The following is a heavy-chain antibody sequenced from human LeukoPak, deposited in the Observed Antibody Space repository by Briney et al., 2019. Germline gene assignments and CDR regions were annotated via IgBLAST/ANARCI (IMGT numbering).Heavy chain of an antibody. V-gene: IGHV4-34*01. J-gene: IGHJ4*02. CDR2: ISHSGST. CDR1: GGSFSGYS. Sequence: SETLSLTCAVYGGSFSGYSWTWIRQPPGRGLEWIGEISHSGSTNYNPSLKSRVTISVDTSKNQFSLKLSSVTAADTAVYYCARGRGLRILRYFDYWGQGTLVTVSS. D-gene: IGHD4-17*01. CDR3: ARGRGLRILRYFDY.